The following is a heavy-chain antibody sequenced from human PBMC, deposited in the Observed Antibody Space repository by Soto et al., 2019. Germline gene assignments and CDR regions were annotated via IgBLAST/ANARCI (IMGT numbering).Heavy chain of an antibody. V-gene: IGHV3-23*01. CDR3: AKAQGQWPPN. D-gene: IGHD6-19*01. J-gene: IGHJ4*02. Sequence: PGESLKISCTASGFTFSSYAMSWVRQAPGKGLEWVSGISGTGDSTYYADSVKGRFIISRDNSKNTLYLQMSSLRAEDTALYYCAKAQGQWPPNWGQGTLVTVSS. CDR1: GFTFSSYA. CDR2: ISGTGDST.